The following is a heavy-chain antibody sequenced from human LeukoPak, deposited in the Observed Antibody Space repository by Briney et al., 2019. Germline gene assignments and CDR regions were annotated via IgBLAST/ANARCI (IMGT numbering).Heavy chain of an antibody. CDR3: ARPSYRSGTGGFDY. CDR1: GGSISSYY. Sequence: SETLSLTCTVSGGSISSYYWSWIRQPPGKGLEWIGEINHSGSTNYNPSLKSRVTLSVDTSKNQFSLKLSSVTAADTAVYYCARPSYRSGTGGFDYWGQGTLVTVSS. D-gene: IGHD3-3*01. V-gene: IGHV4-34*01. J-gene: IGHJ4*02. CDR2: INHSGST.